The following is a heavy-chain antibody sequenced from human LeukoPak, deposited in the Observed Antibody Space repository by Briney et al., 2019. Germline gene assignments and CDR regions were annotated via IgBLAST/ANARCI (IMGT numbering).Heavy chain of an antibody. D-gene: IGHD4-23*01. CDR1: GRSLSGYY. J-gene: IGHJ6*03. CDR3: AGKGRQEYYYYYMDV. CDR2: INHSGST. Sequence: KASETLSLTCSLYGRSLSGYYWSSIRQPPGKGLEWIGEINHSGSTNYNPSLKSRVTISVDTSKNQFSLNLSSVTAADTAVYYCAGKGRQEYYYYYMDVWGKGTTVTVSS. V-gene: IGHV4-34*01.